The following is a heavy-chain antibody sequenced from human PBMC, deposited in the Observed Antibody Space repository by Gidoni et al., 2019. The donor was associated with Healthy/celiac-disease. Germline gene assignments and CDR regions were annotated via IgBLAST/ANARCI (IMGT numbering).Heavy chain of an antibody. D-gene: IGHD2-8*01. CDR1: GFTFSSYA. V-gene: IGHV3-23*01. Sequence: EVPLLESGGGLVQPGGSLRLSCAASGFTFSSYAMSWVRQAPGKGLEWVSAISGSGGSTYYADSVKGRFTISRDNSKNTLYLQMNSLRAEDTAVYYCANDIYCTNGVCYEPPFDYWGQGTLVTVSS. J-gene: IGHJ4*02. CDR2: ISGSGGST. CDR3: ANDIYCTNGVCYEPPFDY.